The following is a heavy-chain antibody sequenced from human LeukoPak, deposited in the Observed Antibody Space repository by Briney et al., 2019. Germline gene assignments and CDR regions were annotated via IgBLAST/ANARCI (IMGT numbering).Heavy chain of an antibody. CDR3: AKWALIDASAFDI. J-gene: IGHJ3*02. CDR1: GSTFSEYT. Sequence: PGGSLRLSCAVSGSTFSEYTMAWVRQAPGKGLEWVSITGRTILYADSVRGRFIISRDNSKNTLYLQLNSLRVDDTAVYYCAKWALIDASAFDIWGQGTMVTVSS. D-gene: IGHD2-15*01. V-gene: IGHV3-23*01. CDR2: TGRTI.